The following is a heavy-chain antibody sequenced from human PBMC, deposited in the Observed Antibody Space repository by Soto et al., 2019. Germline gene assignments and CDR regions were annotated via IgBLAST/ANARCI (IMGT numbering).Heavy chain of an antibody. CDR2: IYYSGST. CDR3: ARDNGYSYGYNLDH. Sequence: PSETLSLTCTVSGGSISSYYWSWIRQPPGKGLEWIVYIYYSGSTNYNPSLKSRVTISVDTSKNQFSLKLTSVTAADTAVYYCARDNGYSYGYNLDHWGQGTLVTVSS. CDR1: GGSISSYY. D-gene: IGHD5-18*01. V-gene: IGHV4-59*01. J-gene: IGHJ4*02.